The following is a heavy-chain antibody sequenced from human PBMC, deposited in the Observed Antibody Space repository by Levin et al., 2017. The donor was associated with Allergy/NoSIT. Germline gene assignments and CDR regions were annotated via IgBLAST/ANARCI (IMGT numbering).Heavy chain of an antibody. J-gene: IGHJ4*02. CDR2: INHSGST. D-gene: IGHD1-26*01. V-gene: IGHV4-34*01. CDR1: GGSFSGYY. Sequence: ETLSLTCAVYGGSFSGYYWSWIRQPPGKGLEWIGEINHSGSTNYNPSLKSRVTISVDTSKNQFSLKLSSVTAADTAVYYCARGLPSQDYWGQGTLVTVSS. CDR3: ARGLPSQDY.